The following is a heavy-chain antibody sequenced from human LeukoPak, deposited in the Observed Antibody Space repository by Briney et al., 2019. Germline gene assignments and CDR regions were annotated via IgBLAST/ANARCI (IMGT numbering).Heavy chain of an antibody. J-gene: IGHJ6*04. CDR1: GGTFSSYA. CDR3: ARDCSSTSCYESFYYYGMDV. V-gene: IGHV1-69*06. Sequence: ASVKVSCKASGGTFSSYAISWVRQAPGQGLDWMGGIIPIFGTANYAQKFQGRVTITADKSTSTAYMELSSLRSEDTAVYYCARDCSSTSCYESFYYYGMDVWGKGTTVAVSS. CDR2: IIPIFGTA. D-gene: IGHD2-2*01.